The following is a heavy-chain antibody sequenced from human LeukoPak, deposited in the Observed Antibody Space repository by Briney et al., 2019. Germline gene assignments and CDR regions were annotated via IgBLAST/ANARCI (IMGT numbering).Heavy chain of an antibody. J-gene: IGHJ4*02. V-gene: IGHV3-7*01. CDR1: GFSLSTYW. D-gene: IGHD2-21*02. Sequence: LAGGSLRLSCAASGFSLSTYWVTWVRQAPGTGLEWVANINPGGTETYYVEPVKGRFTISRDNAKNLVYLQMNSLRAEDSAVYHCGRFGYVAGVDLGGQGTLVTVSS. CDR3: GRFGYVAGVDL. CDR2: INPGGTET.